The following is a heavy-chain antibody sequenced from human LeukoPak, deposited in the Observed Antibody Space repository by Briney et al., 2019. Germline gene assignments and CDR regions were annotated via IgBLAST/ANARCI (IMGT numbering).Heavy chain of an antibody. V-gene: IGHV3-21*01. J-gene: IGHJ4*02. Sequence: GGSLRLSCAASGFTFSGYSMNWVRQAPGKGLEWVSFISGSSSYIYHADSVKGRFTISRDNAKNSLYLQMNTLRAEDTAVYYCARGGRFFDYWGQGILVTASS. D-gene: IGHD3-3*01. CDR2: ISGSSSYI. CDR3: ARGGRFFDY. CDR1: GFTFSGYS.